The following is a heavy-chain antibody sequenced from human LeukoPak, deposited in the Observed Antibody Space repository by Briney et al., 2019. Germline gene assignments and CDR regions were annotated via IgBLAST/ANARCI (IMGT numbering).Heavy chain of an antibody. CDR1: GYTFTSYD. D-gene: IGHD6-13*01. Sequence: ASVKVSCKASGYTFTSYDINWVRQATGQGLEWMGWMNPNSGNTGYAQKFQGRVTMTRNTSISTAYMELSSLRSEDTAVYYCARVAESYSSSANWFDPWGQGTLVTVSS. V-gene: IGHV1-8*01. CDR3: ARVAESYSSSANWFDP. J-gene: IGHJ5*02. CDR2: MNPNSGNT.